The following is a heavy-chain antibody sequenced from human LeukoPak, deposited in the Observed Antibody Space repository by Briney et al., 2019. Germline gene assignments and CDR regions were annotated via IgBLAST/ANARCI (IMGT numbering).Heavy chain of an antibody. CDR3: AREVYSNFEFDP. J-gene: IGHJ5*02. CDR1: GAPISSGGYY. Sequence: SETLSLTCTVSGAPISSGGYYWTWIRQPAGKGLEWIGRTYTNGKTSYNPSLRSRVTISADTSKNQFSLNLSSVTAADTAVYYCAREVYSNFEFDPWGRGTLVTVSS. CDR2: TYTNGKT. D-gene: IGHD4-11*01. V-gene: IGHV4-61*02.